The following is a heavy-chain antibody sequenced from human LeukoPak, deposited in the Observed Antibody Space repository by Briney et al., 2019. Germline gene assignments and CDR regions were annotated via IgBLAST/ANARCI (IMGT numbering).Heavy chain of an antibody. CDR1: GFTFSSYA. CDR3: ARGPHIAVAGKEIDY. CDR2: ISYDGSNK. V-gene: IGHV3-30-3*01. Sequence: GRSLRLSCAASGFTFSSYAMHWVRQAPGKGLEWVAVISYDGSNKYYADSVKGRFTISRDNSKNTLYLQMNSLRAEDTAVYYCARGPHIAVAGKEIDYWGQGTLVTVSS. J-gene: IGHJ4*02. D-gene: IGHD6-19*01.